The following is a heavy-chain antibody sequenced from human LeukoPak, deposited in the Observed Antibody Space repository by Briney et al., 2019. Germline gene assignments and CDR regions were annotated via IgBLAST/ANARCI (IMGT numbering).Heavy chain of an antibody. V-gene: IGHV3-23*01. CDR3: AKLYYDFWSGYWY. Sequence: GGSLRLSCAASGFTFSSYAMSWVRQAPGKGLEWVSAISGSGGSTYYADSVKGQFTISRDNSKNTLYLQMNSLRAEDTAVYYCAKLYYDFWSGYWYWGQGTLVTVSS. J-gene: IGHJ4*02. CDR1: GFTFSSYA. CDR2: ISGSGGST. D-gene: IGHD3-3*01.